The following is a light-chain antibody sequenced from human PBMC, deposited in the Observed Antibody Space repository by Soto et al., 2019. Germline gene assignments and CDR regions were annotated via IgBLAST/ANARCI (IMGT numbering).Light chain of an antibody. J-gene: IGLJ3*02. CDR1: SSDVGGYNY. CDR2: EVS. V-gene: IGLV2-14*01. CDR3: CSYTGSSTWV. Sequence: QSVLTQPASVSGSPGQSITISCTGTSSDVGGYNYVSWYQQHPGKVPKLLIYEVSNRPSGLSNRFSGSKSANTASLTISGLQAEDEADYYCCSYTGSSTWVFGGGTKLTVL.